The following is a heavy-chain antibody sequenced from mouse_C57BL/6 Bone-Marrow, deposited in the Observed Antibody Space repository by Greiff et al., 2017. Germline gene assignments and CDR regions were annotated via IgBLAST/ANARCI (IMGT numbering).Heavy chain of an antibody. CDR1: GYTFTSYT. D-gene: IGHD4-1*01. CDR3: ARLWDEGYCDY. Sequence: QVQLQQSGAELARPGASVKMSCKASGYTFTSYTMHWVKQRPGQGLEWIGYINPSSGYTKYNQKFKDKATLTADKSSSTAYLQLSSLTSEDSAVYVCARLWDEGYCDYGGQGTTLTVSS. CDR2: INPSSGYT. J-gene: IGHJ2*01. V-gene: IGHV1-4*01.